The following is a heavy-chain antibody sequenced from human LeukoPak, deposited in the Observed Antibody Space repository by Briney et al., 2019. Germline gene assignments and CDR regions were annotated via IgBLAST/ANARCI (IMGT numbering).Heavy chain of an antibody. CDR3: ARDSPTEGSPYYFDY. V-gene: IGHV1-46*01. CDR2: INPSGGST. Sequence: ASVKVSCKASGYTFTSYYMHWVRQAPGQGLEWMGIINPSGGSTSYAQKFQGRVTMTRDTSTSTAYMELSSLRSEDTAVYYCARDSPTEGSPYYFDYWGQGTLVTVSS. CDR1: GYTFTSYY. J-gene: IGHJ4*02.